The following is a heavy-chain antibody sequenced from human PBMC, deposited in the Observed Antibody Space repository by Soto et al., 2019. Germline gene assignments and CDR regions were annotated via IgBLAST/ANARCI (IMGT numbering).Heavy chain of an antibody. Sequence: ESGGGLVQPGGSLRLSCAASGFTFSSYSMNWVRQAPGKGLEWVSYISSSSSTIYYADSVKGRFTISRDNAKNSLYLQMNSLRAEDTAVYYCARVGVLRFLEWLSPYFDYWGQGTLVTVSS. CDR3: ARVGVLRFLEWLSPYFDY. D-gene: IGHD3-3*01. J-gene: IGHJ4*02. CDR1: GFTFSSYS. CDR2: ISSSSSTI. V-gene: IGHV3-48*01.